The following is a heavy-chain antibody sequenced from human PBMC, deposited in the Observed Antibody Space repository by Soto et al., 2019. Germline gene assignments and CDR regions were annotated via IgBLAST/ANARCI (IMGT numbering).Heavy chain of an antibody. J-gene: IGHJ4*02. CDR1: SGSISTFSYY. Sequence: SETLSLTCTVSSGSISTFSYYWGWIRQPPGKGLEWLGSLYNSGSTASNPSLKSRVTISVDTSKSQFSLKVSSVTAADTAVYYCARGVWSGDYFDYWGRGTLVTVSS. CDR2: LYNSGST. D-gene: IGHD3-3*01. V-gene: IGHV4-39*01. CDR3: ARGVWSGDYFDY.